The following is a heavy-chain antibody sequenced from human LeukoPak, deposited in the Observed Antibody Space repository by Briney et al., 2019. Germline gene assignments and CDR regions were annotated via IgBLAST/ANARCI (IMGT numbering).Heavy chain of an antibody. V-gene: IGHV4-59*01. CDR3: ARDNVVVLGYGYNWFDP. Sequence: SETLSLTCTVSGGSISSYYWSWIRQPPGKGLEWIGYIYYSGSTNYNPSLKSRVTISVDTSKNQFSLKLSSVTAADTAVYYCARDNVVVLGYGYNWFDPWGQGTLVTVSS. D-gene: IGHD2-21*01. CDR2: IYYSGST. CDR1: GGSISSYY. J-gene: IGHJ5*02.